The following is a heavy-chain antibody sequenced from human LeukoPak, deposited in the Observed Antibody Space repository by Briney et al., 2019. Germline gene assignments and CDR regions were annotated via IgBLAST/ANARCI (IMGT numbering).Heavy chain of an antibody. CDR3: ARGRGYCSSTSCDPIGAFDI. CDR2: IYYSGST. Sequence: SETLSLTCTVSGGSISSSSYYWGWIRQPPGKGLEWIGSIYYSGSTYYNPSLKSRVTISVDRSKNQFSLKLSSVTAADTAVYYCARGRGYCSSTSCDPIGAFDIWGQGTMVTVSS. D-gene: IGHD2-2*01. V-gene: IGHV4-39*07. J-gene: IGHJ3*02. CDR1: GGSISSSSYY.